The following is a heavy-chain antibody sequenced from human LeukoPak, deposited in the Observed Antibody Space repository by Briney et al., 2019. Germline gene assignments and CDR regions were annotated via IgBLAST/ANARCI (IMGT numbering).Heavy chain of an antibody. V-gene: IGHV1-2*02. D-gene: IGHD4-17*01. J-gene: IGHJ5*02. CDR3: ARGPVTPIQNWFDP. Sequence: FQGRVTMTRDTSISTAYMELTSLRSADTAIYYCARGPVTPIQNWFDPWGQGTLVTVSS.